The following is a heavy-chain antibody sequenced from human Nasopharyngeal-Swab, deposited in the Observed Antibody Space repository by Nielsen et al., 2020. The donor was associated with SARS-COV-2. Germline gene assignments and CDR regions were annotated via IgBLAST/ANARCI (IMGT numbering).Heavy chain of an antibody. CDR3: ARDHYSSSSGPSNFDY. CDR2: IWYDGSNE. Sequence: GESLKIPCAASGFTFSSYGMHWVRQAPGKGLEWVAVIWYDGSNEYYADSVKGRFTISRDNSKNTLYLQMNSLRVEDTAVYYCARDHYSSSSGPSNFDYWGQGTLVTVSS. V-gene: IGHV3-33*01. J-gene: IGHJ4*02. CDR1: GFTFSSYG. D-gene: IGHD6-6*01.